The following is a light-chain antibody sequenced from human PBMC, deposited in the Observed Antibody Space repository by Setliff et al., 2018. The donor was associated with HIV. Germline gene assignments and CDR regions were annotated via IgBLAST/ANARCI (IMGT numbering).Light chain of an antibody. CDR1: SSDVGRYDL. Sequence: QSALAQPASVSGSPGQSITISCTGTSSDVGRYDLVSWYQQHPGKAPKLIIYQATKRPSGVSNRFSGSKSGNTAPLTISGLQAEDEADYYCCSNTGSNTYVFGTGTKVTVL. CDR3: CSNTGSNTYV. J-gene: IGLJ1*01. CDR2: QAT. V-gene: IGLV2-23*01.